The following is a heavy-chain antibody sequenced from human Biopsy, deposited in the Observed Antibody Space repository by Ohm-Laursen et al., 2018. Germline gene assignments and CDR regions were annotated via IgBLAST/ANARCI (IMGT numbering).Heavy chain of an antibody. J-gene: IGHJ1*01. Sequence: SVKVSCKAPAGTFSNYGVNWVRQPPGQGLEWLGGNIPILGTGNYAQKFQDRLTVAAETSTSTATMELRSLRSDDTAVYYCATKLTGYFHHWGQGTLVIVSS. D-gene: IGHD3-9*01. V-gene: IGHV1-69*06. CDR3: ATKLTGYFHH. CDR1: AGTFSNYG. CDR2: NIPILGTG.